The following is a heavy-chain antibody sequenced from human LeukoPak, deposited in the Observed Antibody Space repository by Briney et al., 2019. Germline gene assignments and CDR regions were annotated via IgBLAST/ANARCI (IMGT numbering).Heavy chain of an antibody. Sequence: GGSLRLSCAASGFTVNNNYVTWVRQAPGKGLEWVSVIYSNNITYYADSVKGRFTISRDSSKNTLYLQMNSLRAEDTAVYYCARGISMMIVAPGYWGQGTLVTVSS. CDR3: ARGISMMIVAPGY. CDR1: GFTVNNNY. D-gene: IGHD3-22*01. V-gene: IGHV3-53*01. CDR2: IYSNNIT. J-gene: IGHJ4*02.